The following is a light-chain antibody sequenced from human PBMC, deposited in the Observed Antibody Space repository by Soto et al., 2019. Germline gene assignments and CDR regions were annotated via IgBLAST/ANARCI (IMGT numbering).Light chain of an antibody. J-gene: IGKJ1*01. Sequence: EIVLTQSPATLSLSPGERAALSCGASQSVSSNYLAWYQQKPGLAPRLXIYDASRRATGIPDRFSGSGSGAEFILSISRLEPEDFEVYYCQQYGSSPWTFGQGTKVDIK. V-gene: IGKV3D-20*01. CDR3: QQYGSSPWT. CDR2: DAS. CDR1: QSVSSNY.